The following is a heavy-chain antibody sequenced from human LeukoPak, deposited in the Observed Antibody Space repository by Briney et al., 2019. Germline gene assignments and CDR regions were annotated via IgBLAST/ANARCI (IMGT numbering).Heavy chain of an antibody. J-gene: IGHJ3*02. CDR2: ISSSSSYI. Sequence: GGSLRLSCAASGFTFSSYSMNWVRQAPGKGLEWVSSISSSSSYIYYADSVKGRFTISRDNAKNSLYLQMNSLRAEDTAVYYCARDGDMITFGGEGAFDIWGQGTMVTVSS. V-gene: IGHV3-21*01. CDR1: GFTFSSYS. D-gene: IGHD3-16*01. CDR3: ARDGDMITFGGEGAFDI.